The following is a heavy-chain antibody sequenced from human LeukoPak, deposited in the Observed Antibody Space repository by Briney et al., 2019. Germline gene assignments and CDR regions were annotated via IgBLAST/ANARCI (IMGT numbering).Heavy chain of an antibody. CDR3: TTDPATPFGY. J-gene: IGHJ4*02. CDR2: NKSKTDGGTT. CDR1: GFPFSNAW. Sequence: KHGGSLRLSYAVSGFPFSNAWTSWVRQAPGKALEWVGRNKSKTDGGTTDYAAPVKGRLTISRDDSKNTLYLQMNSLKTEDTAVYYCTTDPATPFGYWGQGTLVTVSS. D-gene: IGHD2-2*01. V-gene: IGHV3-15*01.